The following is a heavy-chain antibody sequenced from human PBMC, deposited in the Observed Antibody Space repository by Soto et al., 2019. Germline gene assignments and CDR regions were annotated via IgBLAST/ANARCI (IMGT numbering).Heavy chain of an antibody. CDR1: GGSISSGGYY. V-gene: IGHV4-31*03. D-gene: IGHD2-2*01. CDR3: ARDSRYCSSTSCYLNAENYYYYYMDV. J-gene: IGHJ6*03. Sequence: PSETLSLTCTVSGGSISSGGYYWSWIRQHPGKGLEWIGYIYYSGSTYYNPSLKSRVTISVDTSKNQFSLKLSSVTAADTAVYYCARDSRYCSSTSCYLNAENYYYYYMDVWGKGTTVTVSS. CDR2: IYYSGST.